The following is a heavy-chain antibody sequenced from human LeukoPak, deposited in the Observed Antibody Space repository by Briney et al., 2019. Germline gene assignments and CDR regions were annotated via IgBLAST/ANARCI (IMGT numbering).Heavy chain of an antibody. Sequence: GGSLRLSCAASGFTFSSYAMHWVRQAPGKGLEWVAVISYDESNKYYADSVKGRFTISRDNAKNSLYLQMNSLRTEDTAIYFCATLRYGSGSYYADYWGQGTQVTVSS. CDR2: ISYDESNK. D-gene: IGHD3-10*01. V-gene: IGHV3-30-3*01. J-gene: IGHJ4*02. CDR1: GFTFSSYA. CDR3: ATLRYGSGSYYADY.